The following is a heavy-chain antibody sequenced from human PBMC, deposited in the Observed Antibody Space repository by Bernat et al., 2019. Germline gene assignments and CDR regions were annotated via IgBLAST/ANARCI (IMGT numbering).Heavy chain of an antibody. V-gene: IGHV3-7*01. CDR1: GFTFSSYW. CDR3: ARVKSSNGWSLFDC. CDR2: IQQDVSKK. Sequence: EVQLVESGGGLVQPGGSLRLSCAASGFTFSSYWMSWVRQAPGKGLEWVAIIQQDVSKKSYVDSVKARFTISGDTAKNSLYLQMTSLRAEDTAVYYCARVKSSNGWSLFDCWGQGTLVTVSS. D-gene: IGHD6-19*01. J-gene: IGHJ4*02.